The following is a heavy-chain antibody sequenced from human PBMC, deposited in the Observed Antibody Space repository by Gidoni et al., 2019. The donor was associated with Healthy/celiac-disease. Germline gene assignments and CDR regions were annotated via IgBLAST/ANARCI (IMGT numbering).Heavy chain of an antibody. D-gene: IGHD2-2*01. Sequence: QVQLVQSGAEVKKPGASVKVSCKASGYTFTSYAMHWVRQAPGQRLEWMGWINAGNGNTKYSQKFQGRVTIPRATPAGTAYMELSSLRSEDTAVYSWARDFRGFVVVPFSGMDVWGQGTTVTVSS. J-gene: IGHJ6*02. CDR1: GYTFTSYA. CDR3: ARDFRGFVVVPFSGMDV. V-gene: IGHV1-3*01. CDR2: INAGNGNT.